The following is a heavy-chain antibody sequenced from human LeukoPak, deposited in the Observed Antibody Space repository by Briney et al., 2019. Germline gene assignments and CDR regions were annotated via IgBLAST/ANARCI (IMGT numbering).Heavy chain of an antibody. J-gene: IGHJ4*02. V-gene: IGHV4-39*01. CDR1: SGSIRSSSYY. CDR3: TRRLYSRSWRAILTFVY. Sequence: SETLSLTCTVSSGSIRSSSYYWGRIRKPPADGLAWISSFYYSGGTYYNPSVKSPVPTSVGTTQNQSSLKPSPLPAADTAVSYCTRRLYSRSWRAILTFVYWGQGTLATASS. D-gene: IGHD6-13*01. CDR2: FYYSGGT.